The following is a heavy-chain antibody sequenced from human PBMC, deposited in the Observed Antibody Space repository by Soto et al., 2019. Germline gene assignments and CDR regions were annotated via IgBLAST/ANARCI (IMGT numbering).Heavy chain of an antibody. CDR2: VRGNGDPP. CDR1: GFTFSSYA. V-gene: IGHV3-64D*06. J-gene: IGHJ4*02. D-gene: IGHD5-12*01. CDR3: VKSRGGNNFDFFD. Sequence: GGSLRLSCSASGFTFSSYAMHWVRQAPGKGLEYVSGVRGNGDPPFYADSVKGRFTISRDNSKNTLYLQMSSLSADDTAVYYCVKSRGGNNFDFFDWGQGALVTVSS.